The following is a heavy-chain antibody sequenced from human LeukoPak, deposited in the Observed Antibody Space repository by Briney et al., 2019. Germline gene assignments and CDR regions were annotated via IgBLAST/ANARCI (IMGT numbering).Heavy chain of an antibody. CDR3: ARGDYGMDV. Sequence: SETLSLTCTVSGGSISSYYWSWIRQPPGKGLEWIGYIYYSGSTNYNPSLKSRVTISVDTSKNQISLKLSSVTAADTAVYYCARGDYGMDVWGQGTTVTVSS. CDR2: IYYSGST. V-gene: IGHV4-59*08. J-gene: IGHJ6*02. CDR1: GGSISSYY.